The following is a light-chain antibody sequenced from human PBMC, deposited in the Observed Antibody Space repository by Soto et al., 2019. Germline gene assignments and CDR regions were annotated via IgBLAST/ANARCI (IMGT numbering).Light chain of an antibody. CDR1: QSISRG. Sequence: DIQMTQSPSTLSASVGDRVTITCRASQSISRGLAWYQQKPGKAPKLLIYAASSLESGVPSRFSGSGSGTEFTLTISSLQPDDFATYYCQQYNSYITFGQGTRLEIK. CDR3: QQYNSYIT. J-gene: IGKJ5*01. CDR2: AAS. V-gene: IGKV1-5*01.